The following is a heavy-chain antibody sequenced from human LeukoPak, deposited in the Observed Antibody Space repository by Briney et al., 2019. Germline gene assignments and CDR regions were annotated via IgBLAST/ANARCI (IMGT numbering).Heavy chain of an antibody. V-gene: IGHV3-33*01. Sequence: GESLRLSCAASGFTFSSYGMHWVRQAPGKGLEWVAVIWYDGSNKYYADSVKGRFTISRDNSKNTLYLQMNSLRAEDTAVYYCARDAGFYYYGMDVWGQGTTVTVSS. CDR2: IWYDGSNK. CDR3: ARDAGFYYYGMDV. J-gene: IGHJ6*02. CDR1: GFTFSSYG.